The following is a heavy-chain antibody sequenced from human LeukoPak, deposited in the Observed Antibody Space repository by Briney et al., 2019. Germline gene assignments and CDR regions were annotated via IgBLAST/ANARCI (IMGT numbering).Heavy chain of an antibody. J-gene: IGHJ6*02. CDR2: IIPIFGIA. CDR3: ARDGGMATINGGQGYYYGMDV. CDR1: GGTFSSCA. V-gene: IGHV1-69*04. Sequence: ASVKVSCKASGGTFSSCAISWVRQAPGQGLEWMGRIIPIFGIANYAQKFQGRVTITADKSTSTAYMELSSLRSEDTAVYYCARDGGMATINGGQGYYYGMDVWGQGTTVTVSS. D-gene: IGHD5-24*01.